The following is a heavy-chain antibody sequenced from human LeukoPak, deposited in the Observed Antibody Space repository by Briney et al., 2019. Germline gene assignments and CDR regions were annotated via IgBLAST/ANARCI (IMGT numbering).Heavy chain of an antibody. D-gene: IGHD7-27*01. CDR1: GGSFSSYY. CDR2: IYDSGST. J-gene: IGHJ4*02. Sequence: PSETLALTCAVYGGSFSSYYWSWIRQPPGKGLEWIGYIYDSGSTNYNPSLKSRVSISVDTSKNQFSLKLSPVTAADTAVYYCPRKTNWGSVDYWGPGTLVTVSS. CDR3: PRKTNWGSVDY. V-gene: IGHV4-59*01.